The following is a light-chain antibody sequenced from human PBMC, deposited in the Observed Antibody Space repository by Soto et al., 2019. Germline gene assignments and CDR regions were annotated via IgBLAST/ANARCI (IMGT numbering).Light chain of an antibody. CDR2: DAS. Sequence: EIVLTQSPATLSLSPGERATLSCRASQSVSGYLAWYQQKPGQAPRLLVYDASNRATGIPARFSGSGSGTDFTLTISSLEPEDFAVYYCQQRGNWLDTFGQGTKLEIK. V-gene: IGKV3-11*01. CDR3: QQRGNWLDT. J-gene: IGKJ2*01. CDR1: QSVSGY.